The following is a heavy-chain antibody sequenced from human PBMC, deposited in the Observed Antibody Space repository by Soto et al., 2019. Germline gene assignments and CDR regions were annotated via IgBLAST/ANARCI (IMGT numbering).Heavy chain of an antibody. J-gene: IGHJ4*02. Sequence: GGSLRLSCAASGFTFSSYSMNWVRQAPGKGLEWVSYISSSSSTIYYADSVKGRFTISRDNAKNSLYLQMNSLRAEDTAVYYCALLSYSSSWYEGEYYFDYWGQGTLVTVSS. CDR2: ISSSSSTI. CDR1: GFTFSSYS. D-gene: IGHD6-13*01. CDR3: ALLSYSSSWYEGEYYFDY. V-gene: IGHV3-48*01.